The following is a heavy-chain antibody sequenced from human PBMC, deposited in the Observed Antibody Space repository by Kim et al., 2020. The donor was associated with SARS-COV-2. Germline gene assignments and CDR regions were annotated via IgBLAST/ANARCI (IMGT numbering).Heavy chain of an antibody. CDR2: INHSGST. J-gene: IGHJ4*02. V-gene: IGHV4-34*01. D-gene: IGHD2-15*01. Sequence: SETLSLTCAVYGESFSGCDWSWIRKPPGKGLGWIGEINHSGSTNYNPSLKSRVTITVDTSKNQFSLKLSSVTAADTAVYYYARDIKVGALGYCSGGSCYFGKTFYSWGQGTLVTVSP. CDR1: GESFSGCD. CDR3: ARDIKVGALGYCSGGSCYFGKTFYS.